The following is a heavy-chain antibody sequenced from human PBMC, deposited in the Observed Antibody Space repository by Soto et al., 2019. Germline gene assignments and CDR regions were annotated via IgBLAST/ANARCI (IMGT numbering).Heavy chain of an antibody. D-gene: IGHD6-6*01. CDR3: ARDKLKGQLADFDY. CDR2: IWYDGSNK. J-gene: IGHJ4*02. Sequence: QVQLVESGGGVVQPGRSLRLSCAASGFTFSSYGMHWVRQAPGKGLEWVAVIWYDGSNKYYADSVKGRFTISRDNSKNTLYLQMNSLRAEDTAVYYGARDKLKGQLADFDYWGQGTLVTVSS. V-gene: IGHV3-33*01. CDR1: GFTFSSYG.